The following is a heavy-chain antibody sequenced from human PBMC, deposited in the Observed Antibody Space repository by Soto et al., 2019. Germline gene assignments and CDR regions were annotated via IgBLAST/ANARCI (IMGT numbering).Heavy chain of an antibody. V-gene: IGHV3-30-3*01. Sequence: QVQLVESGGGVVQPGRSLRLSCAASGFTFSSYAMHWVRQAPGKGLEWVAVISYDGSNKYYADSVKGRFTISRDNSKNTMYLQMNSLRAEDTAVYYCARDRRGLSGWQQRYYFDYWGQGTLVTVSS. CDR2: ISYDGSNK. J-gene: IGHJ4*02. CDR1: GFTFSSYA. CDR3: ARDRRGLSGWQQRYYFDY. D-gene: IGHD6-19*01.